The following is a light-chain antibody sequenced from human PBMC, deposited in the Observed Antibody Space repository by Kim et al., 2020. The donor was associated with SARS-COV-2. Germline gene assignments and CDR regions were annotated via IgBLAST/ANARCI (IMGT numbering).Light chain of an antibody. Sequence: SYELTQPPSVSVAPGETARITCGGVNIGSKHVHWYQQKPGQAPVVAMSYDSDRPSGIPERFSGSNSGNMATLTISRVEAGDEADYYCQVWDSTTDHRGVFGGGTKLTVL. CDR2: YDS. CDR1: NIGSKH. V-gene: IGLV3-21*04. CDR3: QVWDSTTDHRGV. J-gene: IGLJ3*02.